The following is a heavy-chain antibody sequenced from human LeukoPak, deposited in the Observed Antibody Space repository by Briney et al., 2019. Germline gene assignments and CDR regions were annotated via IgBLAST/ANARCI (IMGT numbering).Heavy chain of an antibody. CDR1: GGSISSYY. V-gene: IGHV4-4*09. CDR3: ARRMISEFSIDEGNWLDP. Sequence: SETLSLTCTVSGGSISSYYWSWIRQPPGKGLEWIGYILSSGSTHHNPSLTSRISLSVDTSKNQFSLKLSSVTAADTAVYYCARRMISEFSIDEGNWLDPWGQGTLVTVSS. D-gene: IGHD3-22*01. CDR2: ILSSGST. J-gene: IGHJ5*02.